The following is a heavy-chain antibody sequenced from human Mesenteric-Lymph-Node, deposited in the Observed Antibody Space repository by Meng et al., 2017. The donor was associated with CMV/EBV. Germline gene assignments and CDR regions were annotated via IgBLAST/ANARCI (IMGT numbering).Heavy chain of an antibody. CDR2: IKQDGSEK. Sequence: GGSLRLSCTASGFTFGDYAMSWVRQAPGKGLEWVANIKQDGSEKYYVDSVKGRFTISRDNAKNSLYLQMNSLRAEDTAVYYCARWYCSSTSCSSNWFDPWGQGTLVTVSS. J-gene: IGHJ5*02. CDR3: ARWYCSSTSCSSNWFDP. CDR1: GFTFGDYA. V-gene: IGHV3-7*01. D-gene: IGHD2-2*01.